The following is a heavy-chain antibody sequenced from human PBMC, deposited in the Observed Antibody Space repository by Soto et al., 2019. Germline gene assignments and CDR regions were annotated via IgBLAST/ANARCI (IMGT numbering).Heavy chain of an antibody. D-gene: IGHD3-16*01. V-gene: IGHV4-31*03. CDR2: IYYSGST. J-gene: IGHJ4*02. Sequence: QVQLQESGPGLVKPSQTLSLTCTVSGGXXSXXXXXXXXXRQHPGKGLEWIGSIYYSGSTYYNPSLKSRVTIXXDTXKNXXSLXLSSXTAADTAVYYCARGVLHWGQGTLVTVSS. CDR1: GGXXSXXXXX. CDR3: ARGVLH.